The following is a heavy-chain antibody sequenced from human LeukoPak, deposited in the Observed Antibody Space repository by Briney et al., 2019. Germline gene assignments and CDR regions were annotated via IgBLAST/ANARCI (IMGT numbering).Heavy chain of an antibody. J-gene: IGHJ6*02. V-gene: IGHV1-69*13. Sequence: SVKVSCKASGGTFSSYAISWVRQAPGQGLEWMGGIIPIFGTANYAQKFQGRVTITADESTSTAYMELSSLRSEDTAVYYCARVVPTRQWLVRDYYYYYGMDVWGQGTTVTDSS. CDR3: ARVVPTRQWLVRDYYYYYGMDV. CDR2: IIPIFGTA. D-gene: IGHD6-19*01. CDR1: GGTFSSYA.